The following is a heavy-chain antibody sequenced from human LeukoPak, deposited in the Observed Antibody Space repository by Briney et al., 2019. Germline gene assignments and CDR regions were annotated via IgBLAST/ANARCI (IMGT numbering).Heavy chain of an antibody. J-gene: IGHJ4*02. V-gene: IGHV3-33*06. CDR1: GFTFSSYG. Sequence: GGSLRLSCAASGFTFSSYGMHWVRQAPGKGLEWVAVIWYDGSNKYYADSVKGRLTISRDNSKNTLYLQMNSLRAEDTAVYYCAKGTITFGGAYYFDYWGQGTLVTVSS. CDR3: AKGTITFGGAYYFDY. CDR2: IWYDGSNK. D-gene: IGHD3-16*01.